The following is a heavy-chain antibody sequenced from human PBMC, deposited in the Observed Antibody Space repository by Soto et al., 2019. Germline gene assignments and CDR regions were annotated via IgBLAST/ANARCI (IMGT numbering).Heavy chain of an antibody. CDR1: GYTFTSYG. CDR2: ISAYNGNT. V-gene: IGHV1-18*01. J-gene: IGHJ5*02. D-gene: IGHD1-1*01. Sequence: GASVKVSCTSSGYTFTSYGISWVRQAPGQGLEWMGWISAYNGNTNYAQKLQGRVTMTTDTSTSTAYMELRSLRSDDTAVYYCARTTGTTPYNWFDPWGQGTLVTVSS. CDR3: ARTTGTTPYNWFDP.